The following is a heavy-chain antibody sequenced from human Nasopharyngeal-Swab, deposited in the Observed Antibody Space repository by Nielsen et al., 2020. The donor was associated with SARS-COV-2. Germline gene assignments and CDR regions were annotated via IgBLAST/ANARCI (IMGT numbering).Heavy chain of an antibody. CDR2: IGDKDHNYAT. V-gene: IGHV3-73*01. Sequence: GESLKIPCAASGFILSASAIHWVRQASGKGLEWVGRIGDKDHNYATTYGASVQGRFTISRDDSKNTAFLQMDSLKTEDTALYYCTTDFYFDYWGQGTLVTVSS. CDR1: GFILSASA. J-gene: IGHJ4*02. CDR3: TTDFYFDY.